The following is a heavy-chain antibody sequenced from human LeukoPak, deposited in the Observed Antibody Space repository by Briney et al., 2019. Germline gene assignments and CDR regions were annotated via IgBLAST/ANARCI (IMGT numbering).Heavy chain of an antibody. CDR1: GFTFSSYW. D-gene: IGHD6-13*01. J-gene: IGHJ4*02. CDR3: ARDYVAAAGTAEGY. V-gene: IGHV3-7*01. CDR2: IKQDGSEK. Sequence: PGGSLRLSCAASGFTFSSYWMSWVRQAPGKGLEWVANIKQDGSEKYYVDSVKGRFTISRDNAKNSLYLQMNSLRAEDTAVYYCARDYVAAAGTAEGYWGQGTLVTVSS.